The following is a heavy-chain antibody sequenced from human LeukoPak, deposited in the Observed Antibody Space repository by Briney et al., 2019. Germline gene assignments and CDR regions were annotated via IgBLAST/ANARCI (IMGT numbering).Heavy chain of an antibody. CDR1: GGSFSGYS. Sequence: PSETLSLTCAVYGGSFSGYSWSWLRQPPGKGLEWVGEMIHSGSTNYNPSLKSRVTISVDTSKNQFSLKVSSVTAADTAVYYCARSMVLIAAAGKGFDYWGQGTLVTVSS. CDR3: ARSMVLIAAAGKGFDY. CDR2: MIHSGST. V-gene: IGHV4-34*12. D-gene: IGHD6-13*01. J-gene: IGHJ4*02.